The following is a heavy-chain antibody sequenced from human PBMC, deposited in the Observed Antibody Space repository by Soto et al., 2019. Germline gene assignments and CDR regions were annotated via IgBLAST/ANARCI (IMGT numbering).Heavy chain of an antibody. CDR2: IDPNSGGT. D-gene: IGHD3-10*01. CDR3: ACSYGSGSYYSPLYYFDY. V-gene: IGHV1-2*02. CDR1: GYTFTGYF. J-gene: IGHJ4*02. Sequence: VASVKVSCKASGYTFTGYFIHWVRQGPGQGLEWMGWIDPNSGGTNFAQRFQGRVTMTRDTSISTAYMELSRLRSDDTAVYYCACSYGSGSYYSPLYYFDYWGQGTLVTISS.